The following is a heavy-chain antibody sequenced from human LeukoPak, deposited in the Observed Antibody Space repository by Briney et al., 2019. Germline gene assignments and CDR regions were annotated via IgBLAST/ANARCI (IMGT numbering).Heavy chain of an antibody. CDR3: AKEGTPQVSTWYDL. Sequence: PGGSLRLSRAASGFTFSSYSMNWVRQAPGKGLEWVSYISSSSSTIYYADSVKGRFTISRDNAKNSLYLQMNSLRDEDTAVYYCAKEGTPQVSTWYDLWGQGTQVIVSS. CDR1: GFTFSSYS. CDR2: ISSSSSTI. V-gene: IGHV3-48*02. J-gene: IGHJ5*02. D-gene: IGHD3-10*01.